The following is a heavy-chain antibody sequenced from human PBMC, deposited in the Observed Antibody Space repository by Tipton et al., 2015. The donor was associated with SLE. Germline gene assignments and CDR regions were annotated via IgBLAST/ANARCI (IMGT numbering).Heavy chain of an antibody. D-gene: IGHD3-22*01. J-gene: IGHJ3*02. CDR2: ISSSGSTI. CDR1: GFTFSDYY. CDR3: AREAFTSSGYYSDAFDI. Sequence: SLRLSCAASGFTFSDYYMSWIRQAPGKGLEWVSYISSSGSTIYYADSVKGRFTISRDNAKNSLYLQMNSLRAEDTAVYYCAREAFTSSGYYSDAFDIWGQGTMVTVSS. V-gene: IGHV3-11*04.